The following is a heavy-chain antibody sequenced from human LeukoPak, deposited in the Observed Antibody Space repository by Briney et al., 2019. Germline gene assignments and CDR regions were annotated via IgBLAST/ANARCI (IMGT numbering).Heavy chain of an antibody. V-gene: IGHV1-2*02. Sequence: ASVKVSCKASGYTFTGYYMHWVRQAPGQGLEWMGWINPNSGGTNYAQKFQGRVTITADESTSTAYMELSSLRSEDTAVYYCAVNYDSSGPSVRNDYWGQGTLVTVSS. CDR3: AVNYDSSGPSVRNDY. CDR2: INPNSGGT. CDR1: GYTFTGYY. J-gene: IGHJ4*02. D-gene: IGHD3-22*01.